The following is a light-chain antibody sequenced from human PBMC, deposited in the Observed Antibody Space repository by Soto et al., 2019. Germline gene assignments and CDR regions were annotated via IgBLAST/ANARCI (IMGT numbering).Light chain of an antibody. CDR1: SSDVGGYNY. V-gene: IGLV2-14*01. J-gene: IGLJ2*01. CDR2: DVS. Sequence: QSVLTQPASVSGSPGQSITISCTGTSSDVGGYNYVSWYQQHPGKAPKLMIYDVSNRPSGVSNRFSGSKSGNTASLTISGLQAEDEAHYYCSSYTRSSTLVVFGGGTKLTVL. CDR3: SSYTRSSTLVV.